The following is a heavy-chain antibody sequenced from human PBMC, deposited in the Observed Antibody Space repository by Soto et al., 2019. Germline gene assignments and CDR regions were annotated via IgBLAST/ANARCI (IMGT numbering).Heavy chain of an antibody. CDR2: IYYSGST. D-gene: IGHD2-2*01. Sequence: SETLSLTCTVSGGSISSYYWSWIRQPPGKGLEWIGYIYYSGSTNYNPSLKSRVTISVDTSKNQFSLKLSSVTAADTAVYYCASLYCSSTSCYSGGMDVWGQGTTVTVSS. J-gene: IGHJ6*02. CDR3: ASLYCSSTSCYSGGMDV. V-gene: IGHV4-59*01. CDR1: GGSISSYY.